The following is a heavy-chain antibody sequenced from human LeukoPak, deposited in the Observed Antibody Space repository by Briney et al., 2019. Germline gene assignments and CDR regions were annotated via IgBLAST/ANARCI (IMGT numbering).Heavy chain of an antibody. CDR1: GYTFTSYG. CDR3: ARESSPYYDFWSGYDAFDI. Sequence: ASVKVSCKASGYTFTSYGISWVRQAPGQGLEWMGWISAYNGNTNYAQKLQGRVTMTTDTSTSTAYMELRSLRSDDTAVYYCARESSPYYDFWSGYDAFDIWGQGTMVTVSS. D-gene: IGHD3-3*01. CDR2: ISAYNGNT. V-gene: IGHV1-18*01. J-gene: IGHJ3*02.